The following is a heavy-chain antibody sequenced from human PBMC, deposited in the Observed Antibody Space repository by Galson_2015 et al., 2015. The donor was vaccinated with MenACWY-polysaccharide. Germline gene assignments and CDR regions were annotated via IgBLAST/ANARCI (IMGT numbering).Heavy chain of an antibody. J-gene: IGHJ4*02. V-gene: IGHV1-8*01. D-gene: IGHD2-21*01. Sequence: SVKVSCKASGSKFTSYDINWVRQATGQGLEWMGWMNPNSGNTGYAQKFQGRVTMTSNSAMTTAYMELNSLRSEDTAVYYCARIIARKYTFADSWGQGTLVTVSS. CDR2: MNPNSGNT. CDR3: ARIIARKYTFADS. CDR1: GSKFTSYD.